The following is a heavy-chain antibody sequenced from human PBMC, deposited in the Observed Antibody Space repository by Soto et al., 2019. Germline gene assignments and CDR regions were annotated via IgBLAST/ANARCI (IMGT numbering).Heavy chain of an antibody. Sequence: LRLSCAASGFTFSNSAMTWVRQAPAKGLEWVSTIRDSDSGGSTFYADSVKGRFTISRDDSKNTLYLQMSSLRAEDTAMYYCAKVRVGIDVDFDYWGQGALVTVSS. V-gene: IGHV3-23*01. CDR1: GFTFSNSA. J-gene: IGHJ4*02. CDR2: IRDSDSGGST. CDR3: AKVRVGIDVDFDY. D-gene: IGHD2-21*01.